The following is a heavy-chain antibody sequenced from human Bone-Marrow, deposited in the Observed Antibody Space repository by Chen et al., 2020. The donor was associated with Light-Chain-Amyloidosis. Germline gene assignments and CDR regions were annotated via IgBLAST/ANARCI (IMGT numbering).Heavy chain of an antibody. D-gene: IGHD3-9*01. CDR3: AKDISYDDILPGYPADAFDI. CDR1: GFAFSSYA. J-gene: IGHJ3*02. V-gene: IGHV3-23*04. Sequence: EVQLVESGGGLLQRGGSLRLSCAASGFAFSSYAMSWVRQAPGKGLEWVSTIRGSGGSRYYGDSVKGRLTISRDNSKNALFLQVNSLRAEDTAVYYCAKDISYDDILPGYPADAFDIWGQGTMVTVSS. CDR2: IRGSGGSR.